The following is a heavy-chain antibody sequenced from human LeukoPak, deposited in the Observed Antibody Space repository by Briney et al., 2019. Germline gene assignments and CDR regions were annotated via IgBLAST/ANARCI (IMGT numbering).Heavy chain of an antibody. CDR2: IRYDGSNK. CDR3: AKWGIAAAGAPYFDY. D-gene: IGHD6-13*01. CDR1: GFTFSSYG. V-gene: IGHV3-30*02. Sequence: GGSLRLSCAASGFTFSSYGMHWVRQAPGKGLEWVAFIRYDGSNKYYADSVKGRFTISRDSSKNTLYLQMNSLRAEDTAVYYCAKWGIAAAGAPYFDYWGQGTLVTVSS. J-gene: IGHJ4*02.